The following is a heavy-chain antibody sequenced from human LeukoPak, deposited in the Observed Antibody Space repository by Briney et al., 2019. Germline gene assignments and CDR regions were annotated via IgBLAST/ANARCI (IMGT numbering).Heavy chain of an antibody. CDR2: IYYSGST. CDR3: ARDRLHYYGHNYYYYSMDV. D-gene: IGHD3-16*01. J-gene: IGHJ6*02. V-gene: IGHV4-31*03. Sequence: PSQTLSLTCTVSGGSISSGGYYWSWIRQHPGKGLEWIGYIYYSGSTYYNPSLKSRVTISVDTSKNQFSLKLSSVTAADTAVYYCARDRLHYYGHNYYYYSMDVWGQGTTVTVSS. CDR1: GGSISSGGYY.